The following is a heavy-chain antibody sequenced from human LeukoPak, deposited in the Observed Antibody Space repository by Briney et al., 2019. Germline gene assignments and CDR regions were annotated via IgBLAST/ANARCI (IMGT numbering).Heavy chain of an antibody. Sequence: ASVKVSCKASGGIFSSYAISWVRQAPGQGLEWMGGIIPIFGTANYAQKFLGRVTITTDESTSTAYVELSSLRSEDTAVYYCARGRPAAIPYYFDYWGQGTLVTVSS. CDR1: GGIFSSYA. CDR3: ARGRPAAIPYYFDY. J-gene: IGHJ4*02. CDR2: IIPIFGTA. V-gene: IGHV1-69*05. D-gene: IGHD2-2*01.